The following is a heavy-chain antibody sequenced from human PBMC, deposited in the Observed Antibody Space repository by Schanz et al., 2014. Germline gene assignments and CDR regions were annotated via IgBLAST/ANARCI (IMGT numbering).Heavy chain of an antibody. D-gene: IGHD3-16*01. CDR2: MNSKTGNT. CDR1: GYTFTSYD. Sequence: QVQLVQSGAVVKKPGASVKVSCKASGYTFTSYDINWVRQATGQGLEWMGWMNSKTGNTGYAQRFQGRVTMTRNTSITTAYLELSSLRSGDTSVYYCTKGRTFGRWGQGTLVTVSS. J-gene: IGHJ4*02. V-gene: IGHV1-8*01. CDR3: TKGRTFGR.